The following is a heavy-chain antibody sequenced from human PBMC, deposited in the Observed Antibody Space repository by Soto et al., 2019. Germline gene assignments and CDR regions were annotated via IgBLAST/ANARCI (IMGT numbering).Heavy chain of an antibody. J-gene: IGHJ4*02. CDR1: GVSISSFY. Sequence: SETLSLTCTASGVSISSFYLSWIRQPPGKGLEWIGYIYYSGSTNYNPSLKSRVTISVDTSKNQFSLKLSSVTAEDTAVYYCAREPSIWGQGTLVTVSS. CDR2: IYYSGST. CDR3: AREPSI. V-gene: IGHV4-59*12. D-gene: IGHD3-9*01.